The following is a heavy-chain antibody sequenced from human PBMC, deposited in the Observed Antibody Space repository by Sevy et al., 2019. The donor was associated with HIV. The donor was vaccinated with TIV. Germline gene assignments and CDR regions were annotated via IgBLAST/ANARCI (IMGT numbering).Heavy chain of an antibody. Sequence: GGSLRLSCAAAGFTFSRYGMHWARQAPGKGLEWVAVISNDGSDKEYAESVKDRFTVSRDNSKDTVYLQMNSLRPEDTAVYYCANSRGRYEGSSWLYYDYVMDVWGQGTTVTVSS. CDR2: ISNDGSDK. CDR1: GFTFSRYG. CDR3: ANSRGRYEGSSWLYYDYVMDV. J-gene: IGHJ6*02. V-gene: IGHV3-30*18. D-gene: IGHD6-13*01.